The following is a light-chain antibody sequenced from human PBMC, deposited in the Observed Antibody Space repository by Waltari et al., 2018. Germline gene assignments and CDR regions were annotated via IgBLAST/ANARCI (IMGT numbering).Light chain of an antibody. J-gene: IGKJ4*01. CDR3: QQYNSYPLT. Sequence: DIQMTQSPSTLSASVGDRVAISCRASQSITSRLAWYQQRPGKAPQLLIFDASTLESGVPSRFSGSGSGTEFTLTISSLQPDDFATYYCQQYNSYPLTFGGGTKVEI. CDR2: DAS. CDR1: QSITSR. V-gene: IGKV1-5*01.